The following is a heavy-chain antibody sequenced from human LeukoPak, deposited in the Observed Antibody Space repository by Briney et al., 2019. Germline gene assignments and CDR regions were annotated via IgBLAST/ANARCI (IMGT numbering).Heavy chain of an antibody. Sequence: GGSLRLSCAASGFTFSSYWMSWVRQAPGKGLEWAANINKDGGEKYYVDSVKGRFTISRDNAKNSLYLQMNSLRAEDTAVYYCARVVGYCSSTSCFWGDYYYGMDVWGQGTTVTVSS. CDR2: INKDGGEK. CDR3: ARVVGYCSSTSCFWGDYYYGMDV. D-gene: IGHD2-2*01. J-gene: IGHJ6*02. CDR1: GFTFSSYW. V-gene: IGHV3-7*03.